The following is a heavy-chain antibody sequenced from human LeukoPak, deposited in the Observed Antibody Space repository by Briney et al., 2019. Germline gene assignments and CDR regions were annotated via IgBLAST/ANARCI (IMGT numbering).Heavy chain of an antibody. CDR1: GFAFSNYA. CDR3: AKAVRSMVTGGGYFDS. Sequence: GGSLRLSCAASGFAFSNYAMSWVRQAPGKGLEWVSSLSGGGDRRYYADPVIGRFTISRDNSKNTLYLQMNSLRAEDTAVYYCAKAVRSMVTGGGYFDSWGQGTLVTVSS. CDR2: LSGGGDRR. J-gene: IGHJ4*02. V-gene: IGHV3-23*01. D-gene: IGHD3-10*01.